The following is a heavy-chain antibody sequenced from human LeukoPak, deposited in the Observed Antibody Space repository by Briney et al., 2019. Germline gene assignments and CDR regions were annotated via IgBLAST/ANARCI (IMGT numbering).Heavy chain of an antibody. CDR2: ISYDGSNK. J-gene: IGHJ4*02. D-gene: IGHD3-3*01. CDR1: GFTFSGYA. V-gene: IGHV3-30*01. Sequence: GGSLRLSCAASGFTFSGYAMSWVRQAPGKGLEWVAVISYDGSNKYYADSVKGRFTISRDNSKNTLYLQMNSLRAEDTAVYYCARGDTINDFTLDYWGQGTLVTVSS. CDR3: ARGDTINDFTLDY.